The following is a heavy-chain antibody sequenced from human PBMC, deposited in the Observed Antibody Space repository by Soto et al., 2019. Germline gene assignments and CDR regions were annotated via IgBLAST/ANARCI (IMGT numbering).Heavy chain of an antibody. Sequence: GSLRLSCAASGFTFSSYWMSWVRQAPGKGLEWVANINLDGTKKDYLDSVKGRFTISRDNAKNSMFLQMSSLRAEDTAAYYCARRTVGYCSNGVCRDRYLDDWGQGTQVTVSS. CDR3: ARRTVGYCSNGVCRDRYLDD. D-gene: IGHD2-8*01. CDR2: INLDGTKK. CDR1: GFTFSSYW. V-gene: IGHV3-7*01. J-gene: IGHJ4*02.